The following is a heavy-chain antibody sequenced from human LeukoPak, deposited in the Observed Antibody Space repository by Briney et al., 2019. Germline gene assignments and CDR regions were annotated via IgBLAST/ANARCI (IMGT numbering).Heavy chain of an antibody. Sequence: SQTLSLTCAISGDSVSSNSAAWNWIRQSPSRGLEWLGRTYYRSKWYNDYAVSEKSRISISPDTSKNQFSLQLNSVTPEDTAVYFCARGGATTQDFDYWGQGTLVTVSS. CDR3: ARGGATTQDFDY. V-gene: IGHV6-1*01. J-gene: IGHJ4*02. CDR2: TYYRSKWYN. CDR1: GDSVSSNSAA. D-gene: IGHD1-26*01.